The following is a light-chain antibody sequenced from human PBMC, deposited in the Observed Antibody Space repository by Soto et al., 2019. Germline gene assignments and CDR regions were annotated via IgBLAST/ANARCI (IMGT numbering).Light chain of an antibody. CDR3: QQYNNYSWT. J-gene: IGKJ1*01. CDR1: QSIGSW. CDR2: DAS. Sequence: DIQMTQSPSTLSASVGDRVTITCRASQSIGSWLAWYQQQPGKAPKFLIYDASSLESGVPSRFSGSGSGTEFTLTISSLQPDDFATYYCQQYNNYSWTFGQGTKVEIK. V-gene: IGKV1-5*01.